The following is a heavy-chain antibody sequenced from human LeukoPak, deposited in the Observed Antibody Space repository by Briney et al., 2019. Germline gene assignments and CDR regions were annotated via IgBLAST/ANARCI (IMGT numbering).Heavy chain of an antibody. CDR1: GKTLSDLS. V-gene: IGHV1-24*01. CDR3: VTGFTTMAVDYFDY. Sequence: GASVKASCKVSGKTLSDLSIHWLRQPPGKGLEWLGGSDPEDGERIYAQMFQGRVTMTEDTSIDTAYMELSSLRSEDTAVYYCVTGFTTMAVDYFDYWGQGTLVTVPP. CDR2: SDPEDGER. J-gene: IGHJ4*02. D-gene: IGHD5-18*01.